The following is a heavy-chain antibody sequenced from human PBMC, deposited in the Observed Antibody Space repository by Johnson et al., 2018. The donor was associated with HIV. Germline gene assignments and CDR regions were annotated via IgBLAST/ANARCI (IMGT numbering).Heavy chain of an antibody. V-gene: IGHV3-48*04. CDR2: ISSSDSTI. J-gene: IGHJ3*02. CDR3: ARRHDAFDI. Sequence: EVQLVESGGGVVQPGRSLRLSCAASGFTFSSYAMHWVRQAPGKGLEWVSYISSSDSTIYYADSVKGRFTISRDNAKNSLYLQMNSLRAEDTAVYYCARRHDAFDIWGQGTMVTVSS. CDR1: GFTFSSYA.